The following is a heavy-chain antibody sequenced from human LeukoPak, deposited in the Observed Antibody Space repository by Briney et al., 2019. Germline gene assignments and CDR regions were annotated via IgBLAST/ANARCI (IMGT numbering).Heavy chain of an antibody. CDR1: GYTFTSYY. Sequence: ASVKVSCKASGYTFTSYYMHWVRQAPGQGLEWMGIINPSGGSTSYAQKFQGRVTMTRDTSTSTVYMELSRLRSEDTAVYYCARGVVPAAISLPYFDYWGQGTLVTVSS. V-gene: IGHV1-46*01. D-gene: IGHD2-2*02. J-gene: IGHJ4*02. CDR3: ARGVVPAAISLPYFDY. CDR2: INPSGGST.